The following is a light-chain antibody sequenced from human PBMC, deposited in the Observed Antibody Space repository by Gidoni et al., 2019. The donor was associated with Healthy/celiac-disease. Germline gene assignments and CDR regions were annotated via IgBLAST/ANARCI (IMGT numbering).Light chain of an antibody. CDR3: AAWDDSLSGWV. CDR1: SSNIGSNY. CDR2: RNN. J-gene: IGLJ3*02. V-gene: IGLV1-47*01. Sequence: QSVLTQPPSASGTPGQRVTISCSGSSSNIGSNYVYCYQQLPGTAPKLLIYRNNQRPSGVPDRFSGSKSGTSAPLAISGLRSEDEAAYYCAAWDDSLSGWVFDGGTKLTVL.